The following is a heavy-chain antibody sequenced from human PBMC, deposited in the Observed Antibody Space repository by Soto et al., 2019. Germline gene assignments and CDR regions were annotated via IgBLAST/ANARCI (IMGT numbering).Heavy chain of an antibody. V-gene: IGHV3-33*01. D-gene: IGHD3-10*01. CDR1: GFTFSSYG. CDR2: IWYDGSNK. CDR3: AREAQPTGGSGSYPLAPYYFDY. J-gene: IGHJ4*02. Sequence: GGSLRLSCAASGFTFSSYGMHWVRQAPGKGLEWVAVIWYDGSNKYYADSVKGRFTISRDNSKNTLYLQINSLRAEDTAVYYCAREAQPTGGSGSYPLAPYYFDYWGQGTLVTVSS.